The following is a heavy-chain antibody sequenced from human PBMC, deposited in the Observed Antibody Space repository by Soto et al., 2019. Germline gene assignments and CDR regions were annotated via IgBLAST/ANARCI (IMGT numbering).Heavy chain of an antibody. CDR2: IIPILGIA. Sequence: QVQLVQSGAEVKKPGSSVKVSCKASGGTFSSYTISWVRQAPGQGLEWMGRIIPILGIANYAQKFQGRVTITADKSTSTAYMELSSLRSEDTAVYYCAREERFEDWFDPWGQGPLVTVSS. CDR1: GGTFSSYT. D-gene: IGHD3-10*01. V-gene: IGHV1-69*08. J-gene: IGHJ5*02. CDR3: AREERFEDWFDP.